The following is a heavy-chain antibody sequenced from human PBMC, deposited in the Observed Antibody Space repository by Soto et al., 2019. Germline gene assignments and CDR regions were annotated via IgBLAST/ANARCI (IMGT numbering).Heavy chain of an antibody. CDR1: GYAFSSYY. V-gene: IGHV1-46*01. J-gene: IGHJ4*02. CDR2: INPNGDST. CDR3: ARYLPTPTRASDF. Sequence: GASVKVSCTASGYAFSSYYMHWVRQAPGQGPEWMGIINPNGDSTSYARKFQGRVTMTTDTSTSTVYMELSSLRSEDTAMYYCARYLPTPTRASDFWGQGTLVTVSS. D-gene: IGHD6-6*01.